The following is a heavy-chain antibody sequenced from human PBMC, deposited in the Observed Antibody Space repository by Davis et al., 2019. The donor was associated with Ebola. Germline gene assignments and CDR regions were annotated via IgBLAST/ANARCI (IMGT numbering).Heavy chain of an antibody. D-gene: IGHD3-22*01. CDR3: ATINPTRLLPRSPTGAVEI. CDR2: IKQDGTET. V-gene: IGHV3-7*01. CDR1: DFSFSSYW. J-gene: IGHJ3*02. Sequence: GESLKISCEGSDFSFSSYWLGWVRQSPGKGLEWLANIKQDGTETSYVESVNGRFTISRDNVRMSVTLQMNSRRAEDTAVYYCATINPTRLLPRSPTGAVEIWGQGTMVTVSS.